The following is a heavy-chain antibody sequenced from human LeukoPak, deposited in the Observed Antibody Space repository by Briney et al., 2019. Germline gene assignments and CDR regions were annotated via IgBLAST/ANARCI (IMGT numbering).Heavy chain of an antibody. CDR3: ARDRGWMGYGDYYFDY. D-gene: IGHD4-17*01. Sequence: PSETLSLTCTVSGGSISSYYWSWIRQPPGKGLEWVGYIYYSGSTNYNPSLKSRVTISVHTSKNQFSLKLSSVTAADTAVYYCARDRGWMGYGDYYFDYWGQGTLVTVSS. CDR1: GGSISSYY. J-gene: IGHJ4*02. CDR2: IYYSGST. V-gene: IGHV4-59*01.